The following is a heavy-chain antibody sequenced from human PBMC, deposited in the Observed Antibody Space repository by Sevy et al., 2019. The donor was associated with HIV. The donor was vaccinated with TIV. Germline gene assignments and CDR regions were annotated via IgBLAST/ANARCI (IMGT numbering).Heavy chain of an antibody. CDR1: GFMFSSYS. CDR2: ISYAGSNK. V-gene: IGHV3-30-3*01. D-gene: IGHD4-17*01. CDR3: ARDVAFTTEYSYGMDV. J-gene: IGHJ6*02. Sequence: GGSLRLSCAASGFMFSSYSVYWVRQAPGKGLEWVAVISYAGSNKYYADSVKGRFTISRDNSKNTLYLQMNSLRAEDTAVYYCARDVAFTTEYSYGMDVWGQGTTVTVSS.